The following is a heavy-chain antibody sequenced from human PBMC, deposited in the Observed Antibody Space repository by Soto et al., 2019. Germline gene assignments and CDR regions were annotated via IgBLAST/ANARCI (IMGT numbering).Heavy chain of an antibody. J-gene: IGHJ6*02. Sequence: QVQLQESGPGLVKPSETLSLTCTVSGGSISGDYCSWIRKPQGKGLERIGYMNNTGSTVYNPYFTSGVTISVDASTNQLSLTLNFVTVADTAVADCASARFDCCGTDCYPLDVWGQGTPVTVSS. V-gene: IGHV4-4*08. CDR2: MNNTGST. D-gene: IGHD2-21*02. CDR1: GGSISGDY. CDR3: ASARFDCCGTDCYPLDV.